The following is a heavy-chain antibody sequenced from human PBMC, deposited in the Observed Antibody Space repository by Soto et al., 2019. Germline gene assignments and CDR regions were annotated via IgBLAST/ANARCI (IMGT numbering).Heavy chain of an antibody. J-gene: IGHJ6*03. V-gene: IGHV3-21*01. D-gene: IGHD2-15*01. CDR3: ARAFPLYCSGGSCYDYMDV. CDR2: ISSSSSYI. CDR1: GFTFSSYS. Sequence: EVQLVESGGGLVKPGGSLRLSCAASGFTFSSYSMNWVRQAPGKGLEWVSSISSSSSYINYADSVKGRFTISRDNAKNSLYLQMNSLRAEDTAVYYCARAFPLYCSGGSCYDYMDVWGKGTTVTVSS.